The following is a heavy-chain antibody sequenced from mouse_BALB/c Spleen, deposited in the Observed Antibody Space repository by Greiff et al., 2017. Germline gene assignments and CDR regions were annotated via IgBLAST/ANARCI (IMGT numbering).Heavy chain of an antibody. CDR3: ARDFYMITGKELAY. CDR2: ISSGSSTI. D-gene: IGHD2-4*01. Sequence: EVMLVESGGGLVQPGGSRKLSCAASGFTFSSFGMHWVRQAPEKGLEWVAYISSGSSTIYYADTVKGRFTISRDNPKNTLFLQMTSLRSEDTAMYYCARDFYMITGKELAYWGQGTLVTVSA. V-gene: IGHV5-17*02. CDR1: GFTFSSFG. J-gene: IGHJ3*01.